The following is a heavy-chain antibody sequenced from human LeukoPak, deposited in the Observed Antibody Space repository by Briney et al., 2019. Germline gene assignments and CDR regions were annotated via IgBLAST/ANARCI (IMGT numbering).Heavy chain of an antibody. CDR1: GFTFSSYA. CDR2: IWYDGSNK. V-gene: IGHV3-33*08. J-gene: IGHJ6*02. Sequence: GRSLRLSCAASGFTFSSYAMYWVRQAPGKGLEWVAVIWYDGSNKYYADSVKGRFTISRDNSKNTLYLQMNSLRAEDTAVYYCARGHYYDSSGYSDYYYGMDVWGQGTTVTVSS. D-gene: IGHD3-22*01. CDR3: ARGHYYDSSGYSDYYYGMDV.